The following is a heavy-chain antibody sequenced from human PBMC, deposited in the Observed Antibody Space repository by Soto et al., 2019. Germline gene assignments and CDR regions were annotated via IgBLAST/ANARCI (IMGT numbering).Heavy chain of an antibody. D-gene: IGHD6-19*01. Sequence: PSETLSLTCTVSGGSISSYYWSWIRQPPGKGLEWIGEIYHSGSTHYNPSLKSRVTISVDKSKNEFSLKLTSVTAAHTPGYYLGTDPAGSGLGFDAWGHGTLVTVSS. CDR3: GTDPAGSGLGFDA. CDR2: IYHSGST. V-gene: IGHV4-59*12. J-gene: IGHJ4*03. CDR1: GGSISSYY.